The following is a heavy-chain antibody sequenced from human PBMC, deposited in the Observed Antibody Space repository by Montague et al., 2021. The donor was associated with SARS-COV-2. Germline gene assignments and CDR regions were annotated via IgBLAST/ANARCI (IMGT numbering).Heavy chain of an antibody. Sequence: SETLSLTCTVSGGSISSYYWSWIRQPPGKGLEWIWIIYYSCSTNYNPSLKSRVTISVDTSKNQFSLKLSSVTAADTAVYYCSGGSGWMGNAFDIWGQGTMVTVSS. CDR3: SGGSGWMGNAFDI. D-gene: IGHD6-19*01. V-gene: IGHV4-59*01. J-gene: IGHJ3*02. CDR2: IYYSCST. CDR1: GGSISSYY.